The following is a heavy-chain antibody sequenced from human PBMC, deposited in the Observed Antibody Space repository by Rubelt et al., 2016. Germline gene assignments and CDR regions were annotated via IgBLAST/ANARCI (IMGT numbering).Heavy chain of an antibody. V-gene: IGHV3-49*04. CDR1: GFTFSSYA. CDR3: TGSSGYAKGYFDY. Sequence: GGSLRLSCAASGFTFSSYAMHWVRQAPGKGLEWVGFIRSKAYGGTTEYAASVKGRFTISRDDSKSIAYLQMNSLKTEDTAVYYCTGSSGYAKGYFDYWGQGTLVTVSS. D-gene: IGHD3-22*01. J-gene: IGHJ4*02. CDR2: IRSKAYGGTT.